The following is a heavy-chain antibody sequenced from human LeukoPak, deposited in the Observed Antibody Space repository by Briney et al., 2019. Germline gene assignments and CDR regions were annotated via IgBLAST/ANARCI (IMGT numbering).Heavy chain of an antibody. V-gene: IGHV4-39*07. Sequence: SETLSLTCTVSGGSISSSGYYWGWIRQPPGKGLEWIGSMYYSGSTYYNPSLKSRVTISVDTSKNHFSLKLSSVTAADTAVYYCARDQGYGDYAPWGQGTLVTVSS. CDR2: MYYSGST. D-gene: IGHD4-17*01. CDR1: GGSISSSGYY. CDR3: ARDQGYGDYAP. J-gene: IGHJ5*02.